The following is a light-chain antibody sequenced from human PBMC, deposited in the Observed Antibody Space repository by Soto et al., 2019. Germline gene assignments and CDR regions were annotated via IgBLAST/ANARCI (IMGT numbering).Light chain of an antibody. J-gene: IGKJ1*01. CDR1: QSVFQSSNNKNF. Sequence: DIVMTQSPDSLAVSLGERATINCKSSQSVFQSSNNKNFLGWYQHKPGQPPKLLIYWASTRQSGVPDRFSGSVSGTDFNLTISILQDEDVAVYYCQHYYSIPWTFGQGTKVEI. CDR3: QHYYSIPWT. V-gene: IGKV4-1*01. CDR2: WAS.